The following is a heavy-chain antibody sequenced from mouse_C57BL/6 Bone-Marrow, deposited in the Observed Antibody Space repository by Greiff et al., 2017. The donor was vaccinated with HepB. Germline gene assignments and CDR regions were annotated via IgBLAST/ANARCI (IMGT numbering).Heavy chain of an antibody. J-gene: IGHJ3*01. D-gene: IGHD1-1*01. CDR1: GYTFTSYG. V-gene: IGHV1-81*01. Sequence: VQVVESGAELARPGASVKLSCKASGYTFTSYGISWVKQRTGQGLEWIGEIYPRSGNTYYNEKFKGKATLTADKSSSTAYMELRSLTSEDSAVYFCAREDYGSSPFAYWGQGTLVTVSA. CDR2: IYPRSGNT. CDR3: AREDYGSSPFAY.